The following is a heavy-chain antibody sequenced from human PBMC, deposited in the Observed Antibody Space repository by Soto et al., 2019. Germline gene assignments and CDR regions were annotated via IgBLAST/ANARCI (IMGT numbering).Heavy chain of an antibody. Sequence: GASVKVSCKASGYTFTGYYMHWVRQAPGQGLEWMGWINPNSGGTNYAQKFQGWVTMTRDTSISTAYMELSRLRSDDTAVYYCARGLGGVIAILDAFDISGQGTMVTVSS. D-gene: IGHD2-21*01. V-gene: IGHV1-2*04. CDR3: ARGLGGVIAILDAFDI. CDR1: GYTFTGYY. CDR2: INPNSGGT. J-gene: IGHJ3*02.